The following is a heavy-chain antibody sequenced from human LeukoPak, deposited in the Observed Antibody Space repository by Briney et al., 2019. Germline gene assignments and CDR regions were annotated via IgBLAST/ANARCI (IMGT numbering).Heavy chain of an antibody. V-gene: IGHV3-53*01. Sequence: GGSLRLSCAASGFTVSSNFMSWVRQAPGKGLEWVSVIYSGGSTYYADSVKGRFTISRDSSKNTVYLQMYSLSAEDTAVYYCAREAYSDSSGSATPYWGQGTLVTVSS. CDR1: GFTVSSNF. CDR3: AREAYSDSSGSATPY. J-gene: IGHJ4*02. CDR2: IYSGGST. D-gene: IGHD3-22*01.